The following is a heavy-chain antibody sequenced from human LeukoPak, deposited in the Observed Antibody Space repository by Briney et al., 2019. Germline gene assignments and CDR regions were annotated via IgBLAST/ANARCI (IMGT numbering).Heavy chain of an antibody. CDR3: ARQRYCTNGVCYIGYFQH. CDR2: IYTSGST. J-gene: IGHJ1*01. V-gene: IGHV4-61*02. CDR1: GGSISSGSYY. D-gene: IGHD2-8*01. Sequence: SETLSLTCTVSGGSISSGSYYWSWIRQPAGKGLEWIGRIYTSGSTNYNPSLKSRVTISVDTSKNQFSLKLSSVTAADTAVYYCARQRYCTNGVCYIGYFQHWGQGTLVTVSS.